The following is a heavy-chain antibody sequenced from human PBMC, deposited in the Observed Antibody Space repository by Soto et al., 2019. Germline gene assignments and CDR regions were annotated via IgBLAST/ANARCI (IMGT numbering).Heavy chain of an antibody. Sequence: SETLSLTCAVFGASVSSGDYTWSWIRQPPGKGLEWIGFLYYSGSTHYNPSLKSRLSISVDTSKNQLSLKMSFVTAADTAVYYCARDRAGVPFDHWGQGTLVTVSS. CDR1: GASVSSGDYT. CDR2: LYYSGST. J-gene: IGHJ4*02. V-gene: IGHV4-30-2*01. CDR3: ARDRAGVPFDH. D-gene: IGHD3-10*01.